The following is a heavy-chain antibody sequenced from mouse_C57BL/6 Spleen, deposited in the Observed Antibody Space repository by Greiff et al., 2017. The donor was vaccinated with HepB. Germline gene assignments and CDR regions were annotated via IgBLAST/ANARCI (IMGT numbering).Heavy chain of an antibody. V-gene: IGHV14-2*01. CDR2: IDPEDGET. CDR1: GFNIKDYY. Sequence: EVKLLESGAELVKPGASVKLSCTASGFNIKDYYMHWVKQRTEQGLEWIGRIDPEDGETKYAPKFQGKATITADTSSNTAYLQLSSLTSEDTAVYYCARWYGVEDYAMDYWGQGTSVTVSS. J-gene: IGHJ4*01. D-gene: IGHD2-14*01. CDR3: ARWYGVEDYAMDY.